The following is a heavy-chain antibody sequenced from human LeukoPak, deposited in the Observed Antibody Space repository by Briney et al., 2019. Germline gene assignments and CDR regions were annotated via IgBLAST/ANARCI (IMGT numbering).Heavy chain of an antibody. D-gene: IGHD6-13*01. CDR3: ARATADYSNSWSFDF. CDR2: ISYSGST. J-gene: IGHJ4*02. Sequence: SETLSLTCTVSGGSINSYYWSWIRQPPGKGLEWIGYISYSGSTNYNPSLKSRVTISVDTSKNQFSLKLKSVTAADTAVFYCARATADYSNSWSFDFWGQGTLVTVSS. V-gene: IGHV4-59*12. CDR1: GGSINSYY.